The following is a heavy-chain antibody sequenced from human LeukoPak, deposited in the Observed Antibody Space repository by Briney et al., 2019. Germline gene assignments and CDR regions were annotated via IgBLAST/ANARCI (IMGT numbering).Heavy chain of an antibody. D-gene: IGHD2-15*01. V-gene: IGHV3-48*02. J-gene: IGHJ3*01. CDR1: GFTFSSYS. Sequence: GGSLRLSRAASGFTFSSYSMNWVRQAPGKGLEWVSYTSSSSSTIYYADSVKGRFTISRDNAKNSLYLQMDGLRDEDTAMYYCARDVSPSTRGGDCSGGTCYYDAFDLWGQGTMVTVSS. CDR2: TSSSSSTI. CDR3: ARDVSPSTRGGDCSGGTCYYDAFDL.